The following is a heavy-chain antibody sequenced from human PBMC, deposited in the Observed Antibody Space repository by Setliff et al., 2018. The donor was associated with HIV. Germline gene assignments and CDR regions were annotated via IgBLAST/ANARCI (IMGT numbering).Heavy chain of an antibody. Sequence: GASVKVSCKASGYTFTSYVIHWVRQAPGQRLEWMGWINVGNGNTKYSQKFQGRVTITRVTSASTAYMELSRLRSEDTAVYYCARDGAFVWGTYRYQGFDHWGQGTLVTVSS. D-gene: IGHD3-16*02. CDR2: INVGNGNT. J-gene: IGHJ4*02. CDR3: ARDGAFVWGTYRYQGFDH. V-gene: IGHV1-3*01. CDR1: GYTFTSYV.